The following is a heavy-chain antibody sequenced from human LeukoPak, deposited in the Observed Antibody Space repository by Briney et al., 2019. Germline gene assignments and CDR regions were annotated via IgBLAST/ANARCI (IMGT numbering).Heavy chain of an antibody. Sequence: PSETLSLTCTVSGGSISSYYWSWIRQPPGKGLEWIGYIYYSGSTNYNPSLKSRVTISVDTSKNQFSLKLSSVTAADTAVYYCARRPATTGTTQAFDIWGQGTMVTVSS. D-gene: IGHD1-7*01. V-gene: IGHV4-59*01. CDR1: GGSISSYY. CDR3: ARRPATTGTTQAFDI. CDR2: IYYSGST. J-gene: IGHJ3*02.